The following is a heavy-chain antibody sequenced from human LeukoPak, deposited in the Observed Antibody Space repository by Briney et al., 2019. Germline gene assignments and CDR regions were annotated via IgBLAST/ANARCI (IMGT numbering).Heavy chain of an antibody. Sequence: PSETLSLTCTVSGGSVSSSGGSISSYYWSWIRQPAGKGLEFIGHFYNSGDTNYNPSLKSRVTMSPDMSNNEISLKLTSVTAADTAVYYCATGLGVFDYWGRGILVTVSS. J-gene: IGHJ4*02. CDR3: ATGLGVFDY. CDR1: GGSVSSSGGSISSYY. CDR2: FYNSGDT. D-gene: IGHD1-14*01. V-gene: IGHV4-61*10.